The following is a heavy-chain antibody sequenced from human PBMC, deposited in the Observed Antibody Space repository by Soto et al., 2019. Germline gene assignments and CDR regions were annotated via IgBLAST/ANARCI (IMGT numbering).Heavy chain of an antibody. Sequence: QAQLVQSGAEVKKPGASVRVSCTTSGYTFTAYHIHWLRQAPGQRLEWLGWINTDNGNTKYSQNFWGRVTITRDTSASTAHMELSSLRPEDTAIYYCTREEYCTGGTCYRYFGLWGRGTLVTVSS. CDR1: GYTFTAYH. D-gene: IGHD2-15*01. CDR3: TREEYCTGGTCYRYFGL. CDR2: INTDNGNT. V-gene: IGHV1-3*04. J-gene: IGHJ2*01.